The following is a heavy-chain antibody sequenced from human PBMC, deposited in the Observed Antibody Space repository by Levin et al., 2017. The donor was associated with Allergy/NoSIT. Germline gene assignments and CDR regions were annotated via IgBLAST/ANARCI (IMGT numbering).Heavy chain of an antibody. CDR1: GGSISSYY. D-gene: IGHD4-17*01. CDR3: ARAGYGDYDDAFDI. V-gene: IGHV4-59*01. Sequence: SQTLSLTCTVSGGSISSYYWTWIRQPPGKGLEWIGYIYYSGRTNYNPSLKSRVTISVDTSKNQFSLKLTSVTAADTAVYYCARAGYGDYDDAFDIWGQGTMVTVSS. CDR2: IYYSGRT. J-gene: IGHJ3*02.